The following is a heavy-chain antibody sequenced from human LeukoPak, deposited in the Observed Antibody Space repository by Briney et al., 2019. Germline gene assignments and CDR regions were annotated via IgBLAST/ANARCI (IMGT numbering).Heavy chain of an antibody. Sequence: GGSLRLPCAASGFTFSSYAMHWVRQAPGKGLEWVAVISYDGSNKYYADSVKGRFTISRDNSKNTLYLQMNSLRAEDTAVYYCARDPGRNYGMDVWGQGTTVTVSS. CDR1: GFTFSSYA. CDR3: ARDPGRNYGMDV. J-gene: IGHJ6*02. CDR2: ISYDGSNK. D-gene: IGHD1-14*01. V-gene: IGHV3-30-3*01.